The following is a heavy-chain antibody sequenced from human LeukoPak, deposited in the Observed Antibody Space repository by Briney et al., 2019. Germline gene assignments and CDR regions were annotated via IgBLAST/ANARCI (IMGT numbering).Heavy chain of an antibody. D-gene: IGHD1-1*01. CDR3: ARGQGTTNFDY. V-gene: IGHV4-61*02. J-gene: IGHJ4*02. CDR1: GGSISSDPHY. CDR2: VYPSGTT. Sequence: SETLSLTCTVPGGSISSDPHYWNWIRQSAGRGLEWIGRVYPSGTTNYNPSLKSRVTISIDTSKNQFSLKLTSVTAADAAVYFCARGQGTTNFDYWGQGTLVTVSS.